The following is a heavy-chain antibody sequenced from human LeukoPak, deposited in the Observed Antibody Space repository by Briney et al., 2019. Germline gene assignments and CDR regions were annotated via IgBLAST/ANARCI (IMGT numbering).Heavy chain of an antibody. V-gene: IGHV1-2*02. D-gene: IGHD6-19*01. CDR3: ARVKIGRGLQWLVRNYFDY. Sequence: GASVKVSCKASGYTFTGYYMHWVRQAPGQGLEWMGWINPNSGGTNYAQKFQGRVTMTRDTSISTAYMELSRLRSDDTAVYYCARVKIGRGLQWLVRNYFDYWGQGTLVTVSS. CDR2: INPNSGGT. CDR1: GYTFTGYY. J-gene: IGHJ4*02.